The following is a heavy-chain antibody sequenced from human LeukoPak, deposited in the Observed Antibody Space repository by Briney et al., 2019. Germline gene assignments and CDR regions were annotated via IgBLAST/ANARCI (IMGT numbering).Heavy chain of an antibody. J-gene: IGHJ6*04. V-gene: IGHV1-69*06. CDR1: GGTFSSYA. CDR3: ARDDYYGSGSYYGYYYGMDV. CDR2: IIPIFGTA. D-gene: IGHD3-10*01. Sequence: ASVKVSCKASGGTFSSYAISWVRQAPGQGLEWRGGIIPIFGTANYAQKFQGRVTITADKSTSTAYMELSGLRSEDTAVYYCARDDYYGSGSYYGYYYGMDVWGKGTTVTVSS.